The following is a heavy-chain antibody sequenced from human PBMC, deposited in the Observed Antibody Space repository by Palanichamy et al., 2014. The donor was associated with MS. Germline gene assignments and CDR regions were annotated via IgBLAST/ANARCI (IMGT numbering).Heavy chain of an antibody. V-gene: IGHV3-23*01. CDR1: GFTFSSYA. J-gene: IGHJ4*02. CDR2: ISGSGGST. CDR3: AKDWAYSSSRGVGY. D-gene: IGHD6-6*01. Sequence: EVQLLESGGGLVQPGGSLRLSCAASGFTFSSYAMSWVRQAPGKGLEWVSAISGSGGSTYYADSVKDRFTISRDNSKNTLYLQMNSLRAEDTAVYYCAKDWAYSSSRGVGYWGQGTLVTVSS.